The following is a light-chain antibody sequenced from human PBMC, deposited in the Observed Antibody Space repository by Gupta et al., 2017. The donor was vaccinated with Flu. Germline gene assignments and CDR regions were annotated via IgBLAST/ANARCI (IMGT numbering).Light chain of an antibody. CDR3: QQYTYWPPFT. J-gene: IGKJ3*01. CDR1: QSVGSN. CDR2: AAS. Sequence: EMVMTQSTATMPVPPGERATLSCRASQSVGSNLAWYQQKRSRAPRPLILAASASATGIPARLSGSGSGTEFTLTISSLQSEDFAVYSCQQYTYWPPFTFGPGTKVEIK. V-gene: IGKV3-15*01.